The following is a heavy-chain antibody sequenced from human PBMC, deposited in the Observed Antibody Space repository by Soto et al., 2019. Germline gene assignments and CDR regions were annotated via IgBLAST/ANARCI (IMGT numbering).Heavy chain of an antibody. CDR3: ARHGFYGDYSSNYFDP. CDR2: IYPSDSTT. D-gene: IGHD4-17*01. Sequence: GESRKISCKGSVYSFTNYWIAWVRQMPGKGLEYMGIIYPSDSTTRYSPSFQGQVTISADKPISTAYLQWNSLKASDTAMYYCARHGFYGDYSSNYFDPWGQGTLVTVSS. CDR1: VYSFTNYW. J-gene: IGHJ5*02. V-gene: IGHV5-51*01.